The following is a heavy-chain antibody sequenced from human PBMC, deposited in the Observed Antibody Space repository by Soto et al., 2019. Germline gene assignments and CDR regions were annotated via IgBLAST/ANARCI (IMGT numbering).Heavy chain of an antibody. CDR3: AKTKQWLVKDYDFGMDV. CDR2: ISGSGVTT. D-gene: IGHD6-19*01. CDR1: GFTFSSYA. Sequence: EVQLLESGGGLVQPGGSLRLSCAASGFTFSSYAMNWVRQAPGKGLEWVSGISGSGVTTYYADSVKGRFTISRDNSKNTLCLQMNSLRDDDTAVYYCAKTKQWLVKDYDFGMDVWGQGTTVTVSS. V-gene: IGHV3-23*01. J-gene: IGHJ6*02.